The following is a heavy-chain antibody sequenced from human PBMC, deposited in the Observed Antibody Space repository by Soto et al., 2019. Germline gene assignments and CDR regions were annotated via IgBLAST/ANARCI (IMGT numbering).Heavy chain of an antibody. D-gene: IGHD6-6*01. CDR3: ARVPHLVVFDF. Sequence: LSLTCTVFGASINTYYCSWIRQPPGGGPEWIAFVSYSGRTKYNPSLKGRVTISADTSKNQFSLKLSSVTAADTAVYFCARVPHLVVFDFWGLGTLVTVSS. CDR1: GASINTYY. CDR2: VSYSGRT. J-gene: IGHJ4*02. V-gene: IGHV4-59*01.